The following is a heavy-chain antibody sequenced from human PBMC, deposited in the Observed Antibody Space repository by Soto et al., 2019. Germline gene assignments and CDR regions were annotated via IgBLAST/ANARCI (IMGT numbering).Heavy chain of an antibody. CDR2: INPGGGRT. J-gene: IGHJ4*02. V-gene: IGHV1-46*01. CDR3: ARVLAVAYSPALL. D-gene: IGHD6-19*01. Sequence: QVQLVQSGAEVKKPGASVKVSCKASGYTFTSYYMHWVRQAPGEGLEWMGLINPGGGRTSYAQKLHGRVTMTRDTSTSTVYMELSSLTSEDTAVYYCARVLAVAYSPALLWGQGTLVTVSS. CDR1: GYTFTSYY.